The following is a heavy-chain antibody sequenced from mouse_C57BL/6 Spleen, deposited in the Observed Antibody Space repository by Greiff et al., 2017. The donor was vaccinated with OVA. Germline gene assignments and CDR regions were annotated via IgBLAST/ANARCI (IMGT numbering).Heavy chain of an antibody. CDR1: GFNIKDDY. CDR3: TTAYYSNFAY. CDR2: IDPENGDT. Sequence: VQLKKSGAELVRPGASVKLSCTASGFNIKDDYMHWVKQRPEQGLEWIGWIDPENGDTEYASKFQGKATITADTSSNTAYLQLSSLTSEDTAVYYCTTAYYSNFAYWGQGTLVTVSA. D-gene: IGHD2-5*01. V-gene: IGHV14-4*01. J-gene: IGHJ3*01.